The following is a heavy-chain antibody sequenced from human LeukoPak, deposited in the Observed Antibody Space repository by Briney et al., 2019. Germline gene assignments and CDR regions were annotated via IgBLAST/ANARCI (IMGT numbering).Heavy chain of an antibody. CDR2: IFARQNT. D-gene: IGHD3-10*01. V-gene: IGHV4-61*09. CDR1: GGSISSGSHF. Sequence: SETLSLTCTVSGGSISSGSHFWTWIRQPAGKGLEWIGHIFARQNTNYNPSLKSRLTILEDTSKNQFSLKLTSVTAADTAVYYCARGLLSMIRGGSLLGRIDPWGQGTLVIVPS. J-gene: IGHJ5*02. CDR3: ARGLLSMIRGGSLLGRIDP.